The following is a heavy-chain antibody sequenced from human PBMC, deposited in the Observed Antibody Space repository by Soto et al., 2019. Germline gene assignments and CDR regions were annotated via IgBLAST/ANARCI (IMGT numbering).Heavy chain of an antibody. CDR1: GYTFTSYG. V-gene: IGHV1-18*01. Sequence: ASVKVSCKASGYTFTSYGISWVRQAPGQGLEWMGWISAYNGNTNYAQKLQGRVTMTTDTSTSTAYMELRSLRSDDTAVYYCARDIGSGWYIPAAQGYYYMDVWGKGTTVTVSS. CDR3: ARDIGSGWYIPAAQGYYYMDV. D-gene: IGHD6-19*01. J-gene: IGHJ6*03. CDR2: ISAYNGNT.